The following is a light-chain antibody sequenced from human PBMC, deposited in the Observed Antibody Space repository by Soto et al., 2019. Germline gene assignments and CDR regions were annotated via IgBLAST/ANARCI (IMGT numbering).Light chain of an antibody. J-gene: IGKJ5*01. CDR2: GAS. Sequence: EIVLTQSPGTLSLSPGERATLSCRASQSVSSSYLAWYQQKPGQAPRLLIYGASSSATGIPDRFSGSGSGTDFTLTISRLEPEDFAVYYCQHYCSSPLVTFGQGTRLEIK. CDR1: QSVSSSY. V-gene: IGKV3-20*01. CDR3: QHYCSSPLVT.